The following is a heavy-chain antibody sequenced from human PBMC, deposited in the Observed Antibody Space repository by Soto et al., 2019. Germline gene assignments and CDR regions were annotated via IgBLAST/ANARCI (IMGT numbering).Heavy chain of an antibody. Sequence: QVQLVQSGAEVKKPGASVKVSCKASGYTFTSYGISWVRQAPGQGLEWMGWISPYNGNTNYAQKLQGRVTMTTDTSTSIVYTELRSLRSYATAVYYCAREAMGWARATPSSFNWFDPWAQGTLVTVSS. CDR1: GYTFTSYG. CDR3: AREAMGWARATPSSFNWFDP. D-gene: IGHD5-12*01. CDR2: ISPYNGNT. J-gene: IGHJ5*02. V-gene: IGHV1-18*01.